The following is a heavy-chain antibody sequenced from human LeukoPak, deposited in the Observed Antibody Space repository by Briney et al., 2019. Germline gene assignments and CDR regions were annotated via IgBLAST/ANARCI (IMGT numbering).Heavy chain of an antibody. Sequence: ASVKVSCKASGYTFTSYGISWVRQAPGQGLEWMGWINTNTGNPTYAQGFTGRFVFSLDTSVSTAYLQISSLKAEDTAVYYCAREGGLYSSSSSWGLFDYWGQGTLVTVSS. V-gene: IGHV7-4-1*02. CDR1: GYTFTSYG. J-gene: IGHJ4*02. CDR3: AREGGLYSSSSSWGLFDY. CDR2: INTNTGNP. D-gene: IGHD6-6*01.